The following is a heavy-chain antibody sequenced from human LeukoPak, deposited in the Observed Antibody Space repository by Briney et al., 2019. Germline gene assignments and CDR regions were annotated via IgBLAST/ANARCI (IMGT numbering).Heavy chain of an antibody. CDR1: GFTFSSYS. CDR2: ISGSSSYI. V-gene: IGHV3-21*01. Sequence: GGSLRLSCAASGFTFSSYSMNWVRQAPGKGLEWVSSISGSSSYIYYADSVKGRFTISRDNAKNSLYLQMNSLRAEDTAVYYCEGATEAAVYYYYMDVWGKGTTVTVSS. D-gene: IGHD5-12*01. J-gene: IGHJ6*03. CDR3: EGATEAAVYYYYMDV.